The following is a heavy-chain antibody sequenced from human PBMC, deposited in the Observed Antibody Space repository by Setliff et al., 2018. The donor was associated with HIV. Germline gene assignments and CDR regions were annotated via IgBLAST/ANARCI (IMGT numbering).Heavy chain of an antibody. J-gene: IGHJ6*03. V-gene: IGHV4-61*02. CDR2: LHLSGDT. CDR1: GDSINSGTYY. CDR3: ARGHDNKYYYFYYMDV. Sequence: PSETLSLTCTVSGDSINSGTYYWSWIRQPAGKGLEWIGRLHLSGDTNYNPSLKSRVTMSIDTSKNQFSLKLSSVTAADMAVYYCARGHDNKYYYFYYMDVWGKGTTVTVSS. D-gene: IGHD3-9*01.